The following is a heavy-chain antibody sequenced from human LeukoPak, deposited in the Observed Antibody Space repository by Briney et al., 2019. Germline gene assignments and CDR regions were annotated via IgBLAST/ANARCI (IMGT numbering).Heavy chain of an antibody. V-gene: IGHV3-23*01. Sequence: GGSLRLSCAASGFTFSSHAMGWVRPAPGKGLAWVSSIIANGGSTYYGDSVKGRFTISRDNSKNTLYLQMNSLRAEDTAVYYCAKDGGGSLEWLPPMDVWGQGTMVTVS. CDR1: GFTFSSHA. CDR3: AKDGGGSLEWLPPMDV. D-gene: IGHD3-3*01. J-gene: IGHJ6*02. CDR2: IIANGGST.